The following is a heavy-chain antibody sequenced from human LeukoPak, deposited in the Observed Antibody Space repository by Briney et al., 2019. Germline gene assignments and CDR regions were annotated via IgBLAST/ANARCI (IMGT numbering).Heavy chain of an antibody. D-gene: IGHD5-18*01. Sequence: PGGSLRLSCAASGFTFDDYGMSWVRQAPGKGLEWFSGINWNGGSTGYADSVKGRFTISRDNAKNSLYLQMNSLRAEDTALYYCARDNSGYSYGYIGYWGQGTLVTVSS. J-gene: IGHJ4*02. CDR3: ARDNSGYSYGYIGY. CDR1: GFTFDDYG. CDR2: INWNGGST. V-gene: IGHV3-20*04.